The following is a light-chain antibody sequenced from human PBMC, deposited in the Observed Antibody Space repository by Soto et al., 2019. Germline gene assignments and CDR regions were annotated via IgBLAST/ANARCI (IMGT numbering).Light chain of an antibody. J-gene: IGKJ1*01. V-gene: IGKV4-1*01. CDR2: WAS. CDR1: QSLLYSSNYRNY. CDR3: QQYYNTPA. Sequence: DIVMTQSPESLAVSVGERATINCKSSQSLLYSSNYRNYLAWYQQKPGQPPKLLIYWASTRESGVPDRFRGSGSGTDFTLTISSLQAEDVAVYYCQQYYNTPAFGQGTKVEIK.